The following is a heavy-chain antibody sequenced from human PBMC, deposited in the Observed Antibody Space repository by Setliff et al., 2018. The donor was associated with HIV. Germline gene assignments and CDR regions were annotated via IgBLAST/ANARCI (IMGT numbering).Heavy chain of an antibody. Sequence: PGESLKISCAGSGYRFTSHWIAWVRQMPGKGLEWMGIIYPGDSETKYSPTFQGQVTFSADQTVSTAYLQWSSLKPSDTAMYYCVRKMRTIEGGALDIWGQGTLVTVSS. V-gene: IGHV5-51*01. D-gene: IGHD1-1*01. J-gene: IGHJ3*02. CDR1: GYRFTSHW. CDR2: IYPGDSET. CDR3: VRKMRTIEGGALDI.